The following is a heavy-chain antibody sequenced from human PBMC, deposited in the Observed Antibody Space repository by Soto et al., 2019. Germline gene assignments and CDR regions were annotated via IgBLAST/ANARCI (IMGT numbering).Heavy chain of an antibody. CDR2: ISSTTKYI. CDR1: GFTFTRYS. CDR3: ARESEDLTSNFDY. V-gene: IGHV3-21*06. J-gene: IGHJ4*02. Sequence: EVQLVESGGGLVKPGGSLRLSCAASGFTFTRYSMNWVRQAPGKGLEWVSSISSTTKYIYYGDSMKGRFTISRDNAKNSRYQERNCLVAEDTAVYDCARESEDLTSNFDYWGQGTLGTVAS.